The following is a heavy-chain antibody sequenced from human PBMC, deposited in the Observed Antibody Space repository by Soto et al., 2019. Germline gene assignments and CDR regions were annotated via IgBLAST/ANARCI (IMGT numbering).Heavy chain of an antibody. D-gene: IGHD4-17*01. J-gene: IGHJ4*02. Sequence: EVQLLESGGGLVQPGGSLRLSCAASGFTFSSYAMSWVRQAPGKGPEWISGISGSGGSTYYADSVKGRFTISRDNSKNTLYLQMNSLRAEDTAVYYCAKYPEVLPTDYFDYWGQGTLVTVSS. CDR2: ISGSGGST. V-gene: IGHV3-23*01. CDR3: AKYPEVLPTDYFDY. CDR1: GFTFSSYA.